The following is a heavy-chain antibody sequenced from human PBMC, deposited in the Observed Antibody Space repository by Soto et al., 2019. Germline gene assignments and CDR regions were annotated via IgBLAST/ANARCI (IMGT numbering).Heavy chain of an antibody. J-gene: IGHJ4*02. V-gene: IGHV3-7*01. CDR1: GFRFISYW. CDR2: IKEDGSEK. D-gene: IGHD3-22*01. CDR3: ARVGAPGGYYYYFDY. Sequence: EVQLVESGGGLVQPGGSLRLSCAASGFRFISYWMTWVRQAPGKGLEWVANIKEDGSEKYYVDSVKGRFSISRDNAKTSMYLQMNSLRGEDTAVYYCARVGAPGGYYYYFDYWGQGTLVTVSS.